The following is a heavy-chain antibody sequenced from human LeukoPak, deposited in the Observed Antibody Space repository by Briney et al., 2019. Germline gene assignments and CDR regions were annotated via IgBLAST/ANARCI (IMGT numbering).Heavy chain of an antibody. CDR2: IKTDGSEK. CDR1: GFTFSNYW. CDR3: ARVDSSGWYHHFDY. V-gene: IGHV3-7*01. Sequence: PGGSLRLSCEGSGFTFSNYWMGWVRQAPGKGLQWVANIKTDGSEKYYVDSVKGRFTISRDNAKNSLYLQMNSLRAEDTAVYYCARVDSSGWYHHFDYWGQGTLVTVSS. D-gene: IGHD6-19*01. J-gene: IGHJ4*02.